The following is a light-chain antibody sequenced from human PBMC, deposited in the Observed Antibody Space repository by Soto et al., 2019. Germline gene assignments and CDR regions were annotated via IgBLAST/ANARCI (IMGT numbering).Light chain of an antibody. V-gene: IGKV1-8*01. CDR3: QQYLSYPYT. Sequence: AIRMTQSPSSFSASTGDRVTITCRASQGISSYLAWYQQKPGKAPKLLIYAAATLQRGAPSRFSASGSGTDFTLTISRLQSEDFATDYCQQYLSYPYTCGQGTKLEI. CDR1: QGISSY. J-gene: IGKJ2*01. CDR2: AAA.